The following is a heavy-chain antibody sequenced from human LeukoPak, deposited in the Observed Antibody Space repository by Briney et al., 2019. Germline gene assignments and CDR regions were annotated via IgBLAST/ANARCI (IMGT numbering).Heavy chain of an antibody. CDR2: IYYSGST. D-gene: IGHD6-6*01. CDR3: ARGQLDDPFDI. Sequence: SETLSLTCTVSGGSISSGDYYWSWIRQPPGKGLGRIGYIYYSGSTYYNPSLKSRVTISVDTSKNQFSLKLSSVTAADTAVYYCARGQLDDPFDIWGQGTMVTVSS. CDR1: GGSISSGDYY. V-gene: IGHV4-30-4*08. J-gene: IGHJ3*02.